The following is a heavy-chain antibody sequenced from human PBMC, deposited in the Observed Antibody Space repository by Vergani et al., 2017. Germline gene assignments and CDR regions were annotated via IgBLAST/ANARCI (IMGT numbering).Heavy chain of an antibody. CDR3: ARITMVRGVIIHNWFDP. CDR2: IYWDDDK. D-gene: IGHD3-10*01. CDR1: GFSLSTSGVG. V-gene: IGHV2-5*02. J-gene: IGHJ5*02. Sequence: QITLKESGPTLVKPTQTLTLTCTFSGFSLSTSGVGVGWIRQPPGKALEWLALIYWDDDKRYSPSLKSRLTISKDTSKSQVVLTMTNMDPVDTVTDYCARITMVRGVIIHNWFDPWGQGTLVTVSS.